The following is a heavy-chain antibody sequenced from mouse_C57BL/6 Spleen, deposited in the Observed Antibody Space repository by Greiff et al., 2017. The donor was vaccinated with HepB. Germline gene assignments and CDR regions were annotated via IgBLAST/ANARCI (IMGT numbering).Heavy chain of an antibody. J-gene: IGHJ3*01. CDR1: GYTFTGYW. D-gene: IGHD1-1*01. CDR2: ILPGSGST. Sequence: QVQLKESGAELMKPGASVKLSCKATGYTFTGYWIEWVKQRPGHGLEWIGEILPGSGSTNYNEKFKGKATFTADTSSNTAYMQLSSLTTEDSAIYYCAREGTITTVVAKEFAYWGQGTLVTVSA. V-gene: IGHV1-9*01. CDR3: AREGTITTVVAKEFAY.